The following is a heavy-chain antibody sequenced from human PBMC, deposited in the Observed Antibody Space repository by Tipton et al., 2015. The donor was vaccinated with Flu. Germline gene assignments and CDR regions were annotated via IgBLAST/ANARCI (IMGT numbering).Heavy chain of an antibody. CDR2: INHSGTT. CDR3: AAHCSGGSCSHAFDI. CDR1: GGSFSAYY. J-gene: IGHJ3*02. D-gene: IGHD2-15*01. V-gene: IGHV4-34*01. Sequence: LRLSCAVYGGSFSAYYWSWIRQPPGKGLEWVGEINHSGTTNYNPSLKSRVTISGDTSKNQVSLKLSSVTAADTAVYYCAAHCSGGSCSHAFDIWGQGTMVTVSS.